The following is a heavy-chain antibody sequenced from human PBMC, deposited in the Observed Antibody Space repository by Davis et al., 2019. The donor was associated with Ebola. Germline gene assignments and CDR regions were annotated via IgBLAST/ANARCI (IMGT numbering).Heavy chain of an antibody. Sequence: MPSETLSLTCTVSGGSVSSGSYYWSWIRQPPGQGLEWIGYTYYSGSTNYNPSLKSRVTISVDTSKNQFALKLSSVTAADTAVYYCAGSPYYDFWSGYLPWGQGTLVTVSS. D-gene: IGHD3-3*01. V-gene: IGHV4-61*01. CDR2: TYYSGST. J-gene: IGHJ4*02. CDR3: AGSPYYDFWSGYLP. CDR1: GGSVSSGSYY.